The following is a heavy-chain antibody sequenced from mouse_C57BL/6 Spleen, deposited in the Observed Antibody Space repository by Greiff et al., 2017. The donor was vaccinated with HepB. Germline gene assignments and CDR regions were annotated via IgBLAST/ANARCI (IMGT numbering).Heavy chain of an antibody. CDR1: GFSFTSYG. Sequence: VKLQESGPGLVAPSQSLSITCTVSGFSFTSYGVHWVRQPPGKGLEWLVVIWSDGSTTYNSALKSRLSISKDNSKSQVFLKMNSLQTDDTAIYYCARSRGSSPYWYFDVWGTGTTVTVSS. J-gene: IGHJ1*03. V-gene: IGHV2-6*03. CDR3: ARSRGSSPYWYFDV. D-gene: IGHD1-1*01. CDR2: IWSDGST.